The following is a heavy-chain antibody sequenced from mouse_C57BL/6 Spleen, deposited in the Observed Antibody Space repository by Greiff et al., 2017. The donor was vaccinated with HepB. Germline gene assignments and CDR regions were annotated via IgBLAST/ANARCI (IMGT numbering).Heavy chain of an antibody. CDR1: GYTFTDYE. CDR2: IDPETGGT. V-gene: IGHV1-15*01. J-gene: IGHJ3*01. CDR3: TSLWLRRAWFAY. Sequence: SGAELVRPGASVTLSCKASGYTFTDYEMHWVKQTPVHGLEWIGAIDPETGGTAYNQKFKGKAILTADKSSSTAYMELRSLTSEDSAVYYCTSLWLRRAWFAYWGQGTLVTVSA. D-gene: IGHD2-2*01.